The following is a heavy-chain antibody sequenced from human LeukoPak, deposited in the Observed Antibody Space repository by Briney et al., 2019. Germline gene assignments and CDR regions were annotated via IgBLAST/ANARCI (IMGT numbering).Heavy chain of an antibody. CDR2: IYYSGST. J-gene: IGHJ3*02. Sequence: SETLSLTCTVSGGSISSYYWSWIRQPPGKGLEWIGYIYYSGSTNYNPSLMSRVTISVDTSKNQFSLKLSSVTAADTAVYYCARVSYSSGWYSGFAFDIWGQGTMVTVSS. D-gene: IGHD6-19*01. CDR3: ARVSYSSGWYSGFAFDI. V-gene: IGHV4-59*01. CDR1: GGSISSYY.